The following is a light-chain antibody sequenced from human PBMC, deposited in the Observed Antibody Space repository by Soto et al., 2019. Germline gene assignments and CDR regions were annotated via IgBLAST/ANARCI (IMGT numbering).Light chain of an antibody. CDR2: DTS. CDR1: QTVGSN. J-gene: IGKJ4*01. V-gene: IGKV3-15*01. Sequence: SLSAAAVSLSPGERASLSCRAGQTVGSNLAWYQQKPGQAPRLLIYDTSTRATGVPTRFSGSRSGAEFTLTINSLQSEDVAVYYCQPYKNRPITFGGGTKADIK. CDR3: QPYKNRPIT.